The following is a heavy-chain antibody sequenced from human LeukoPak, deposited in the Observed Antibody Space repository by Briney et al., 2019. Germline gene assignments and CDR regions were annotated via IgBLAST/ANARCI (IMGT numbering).Heavy chain of an antibody. CDR3: ARDREVAAIGLDY. J-gene: IGHJ4*02. CDR1: GGSISSSNW. Sequence: NSSGTLSLTCAVSGGSISSSNWWSWVRQPPGKGLEWIGEIYHVGSTNYNPSLKSRVTISVDKSKNQFSLKLSSVTAADTAVYYCARDREVAAIGLDYWGQGTLVTVSS. V-gene: IGHV4-4*02. D-gene: IGHD5-24*01. CDR2: IYHVGST.